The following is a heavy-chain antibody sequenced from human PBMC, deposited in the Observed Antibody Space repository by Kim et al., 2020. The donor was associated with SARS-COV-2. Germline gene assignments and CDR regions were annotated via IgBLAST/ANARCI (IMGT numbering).Heavy chain of an antibody. CDR2: INPNSGGT. Sequence: ASVKVSCKASGYTFTGYYMHWVRQAPGQGLEWMGWINPNSGGTNYAQKFQGRVTMTRDTSISTAYMELSRLRSDDTAVYYCARDRGEYYDFWSGYPPEYYFDYWGQGTLVTVSS. CDR1: GYTFTGYY. V-gene: IGHV1-2*02. CDR3: ARDRGEYYDFWSGYPPEYYFDY. D-gene: IGHD3-3*01. J-gene: IGHJ4*02.